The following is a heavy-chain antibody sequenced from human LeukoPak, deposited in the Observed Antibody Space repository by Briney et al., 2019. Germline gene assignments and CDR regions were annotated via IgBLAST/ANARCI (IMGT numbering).Heavy chain of an antibody. J-gene: IGHJ5*02. CDR3: TRDGRYCSGGSCYGIWFDP. CDR1: GFSFGDHA. CDR2: IRHKVNFGTT. D-gene: IGHD2-15*01. V-gene: IGHV3-49*03. Sequence: GGSLRLSCTASGFSFGDHAMGWFRQAPGKGLEWVSFIRHKVNFGTTEHAASVKGRFTISRDDSKSIAYLQMNSLKTEDTAVYYCTRDGRYCSGGSCYGIWFDPWGQGTLVTVSS.